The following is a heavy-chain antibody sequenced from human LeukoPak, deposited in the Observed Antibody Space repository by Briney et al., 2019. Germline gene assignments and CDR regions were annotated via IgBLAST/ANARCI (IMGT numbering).Heavy chain of an antibody. CDR2: IIPIFGTA. CDR1: GVTFSSYA. J-gene: IGHJ3*02. V-gene: IGHV1-69*06. D-gene: IGHD1-26*01. Sequence: ASVKISCKAPGVTFSSYAISWVRPAPGQGLGWMGGIIPIFGTANYAQKFQGRVTITADKSTSTDYMELSSLRSEDTAVYYCARDLPGSAGAFDIWGQGTMLTVSS. CDR3: ARDLPGSAGAFDI.